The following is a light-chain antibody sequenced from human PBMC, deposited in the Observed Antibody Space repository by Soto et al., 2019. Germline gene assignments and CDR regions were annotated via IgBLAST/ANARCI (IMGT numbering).Light chain of an antibody. J-gene: IGLJ2*01. Sequence: SYELTQPPSVSVSPGQTASITCSGDKLGDKYACWYQQKPGQSPVLVIYQDSKRPSGIPERFSGSNSGSTATLTISGTQAMDEADYYCQAWDSSTALVFGGGTKVTVL. V-gene: IGLV3-1*01. CDR3: QAWDSSTALV. CDR1: KLGDKY. CDR2: QDS.